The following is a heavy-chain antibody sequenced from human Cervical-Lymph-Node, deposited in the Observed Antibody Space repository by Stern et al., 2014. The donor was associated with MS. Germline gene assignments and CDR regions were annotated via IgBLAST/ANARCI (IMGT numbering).Heavy chain of an antibody. D-gene: IGHD6-19*01. Sequence: VHLVESGGGVVQPGRSLRVSCAASGFAFRDHGMHWVRQAPGQGLEWVAVISNDGRHRYYVDSVGGRFTVSRDNSKNTLFLQMNSLRAEDTAVYYCAKDAGDYSSGWYDLDYWGQGTLVTVSS. CDR3: AKDAGDYSSGWYDLDY. CDR2: ISNDGRHR. V-gene: IGHV3-30*18. CDR1: GFAFRDHG. J-gene: IGHJ4*02.